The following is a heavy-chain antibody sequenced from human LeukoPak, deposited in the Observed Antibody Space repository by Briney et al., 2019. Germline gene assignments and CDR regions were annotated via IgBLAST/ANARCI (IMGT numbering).Heavy chain of an antibody. J-gene: IGHJ3*02. CDR1: GFTFSSYS. V-gene: IGHV3-21*01. D-gene: IGHD7-27*01. Sequence: KSGGSLRLSCAASGFTFSSYSMNWVRQAPGKGLEWVSSISSSSSYIYYADSVKGRFTISRDNAKNSLYLQMNSLRAEDTAVYYCARKMGTLGHAFDIWGQGTMVTVSS. CDR3: ARKMGTLGHAFDI. CDR2: ISSSSSYI.